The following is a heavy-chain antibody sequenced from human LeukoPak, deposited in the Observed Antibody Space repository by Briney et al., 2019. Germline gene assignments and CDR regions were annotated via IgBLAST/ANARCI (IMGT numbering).Heavy chain of an antibody. D-gene: IGHD6-25*01. J-gene: IGHJ4*02. V-gene: IGHV3-33*06. CDR3: AKDSGNSLDY. CDR2: IWYDGSNK. Sequence: PGRSLRLSCAASGFTFSSYGMHWVRHAPGKGLEWVAAIWYDGSNKYYADSAKGRFTISRDNSKNTLYLQMNSLRAEDTAVYYCAKDSGNSLDYWGQGTLVTVSS. CDR1: GFTFSSYG.